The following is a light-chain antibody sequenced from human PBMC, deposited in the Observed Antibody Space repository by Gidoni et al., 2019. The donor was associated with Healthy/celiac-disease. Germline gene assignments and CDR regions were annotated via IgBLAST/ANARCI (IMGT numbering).Light chain of an antibody. J-gene: IGLJ3*02. CDR2: YKSDSDK. Sequence: QAVLTQPTSLSASPGASASPTCTLRSGINVGTYRIYWYQQKPGSPPQYLLRYKSDSDKQQGSGVPSRFSGPKDASANAGILLISGLQSEDEADYYCMIWHSSAWVFGGGTKLTVL. CDR3: MIWHSSAWV. CDR1: SGINVGTYR. V-gene: IGLV5-45*02.